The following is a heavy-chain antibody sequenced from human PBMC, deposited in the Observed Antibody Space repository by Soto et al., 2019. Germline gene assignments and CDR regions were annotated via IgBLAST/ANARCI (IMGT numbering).Heavy chain of an antibody. Sequence: ASLKVSCKTSGYTFTRYGISWVRQAPKQGLEGMGWISAYNGNTKYAQNLKVRVTMTPGTPTTTAYMELRRLTSDDPAVYYWARGGFCCGGSCALYPHANFVLAFGGKGTTVTGS. CDR2: ISAYNGNT. V-gene: IGHV1-18*01. D-gene: IGHD2-15*01. J-gene: IGHJ6*03. CDR3: ARGGFCCGGSCALYPHANFVLAF. CDR1: GYTFTRYG.